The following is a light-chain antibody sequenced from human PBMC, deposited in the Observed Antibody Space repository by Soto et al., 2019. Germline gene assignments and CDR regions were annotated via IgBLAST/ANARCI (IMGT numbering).Light chain of an antibody. Sequence: EIVLTQSPATLSLSPGERATLSCRASQSVSSYLAWYQQKPGQAPRLLIYDASNRATGIPARFSGSGSGTDLALAISCLEPEDFAVYYWQQRSNWPRFTFGQGTKLGIK. CDR3: QQRSNWPRFT. CDR1: QSVSSY. V-gene: IGKV3-11*01. J-gene: IGKJ2*01. CDR2: DAS.